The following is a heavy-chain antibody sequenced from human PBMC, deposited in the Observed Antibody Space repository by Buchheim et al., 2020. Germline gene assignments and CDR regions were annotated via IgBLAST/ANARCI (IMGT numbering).Heavy chain of an antibody. D-gene: IGHD4-17*01. CDR1: GYTFTSYY. V-gene: IGHV1-46*01. CDR3: ARTVEITVTTWYWFDP. Sequence: QVQLVQSGAEVKKPGASVKVSCRASGYTFTSYYMHWVRQAPGQGLEWMGIINPSGGSTSYAQKFQGRATMTRDTSTSTVYMELSSLRSEDTAVYYCARTVEITVTTWYWFDPWGQGTL. J-gene: IGHJ5*02. CDR2: INPSGGST.